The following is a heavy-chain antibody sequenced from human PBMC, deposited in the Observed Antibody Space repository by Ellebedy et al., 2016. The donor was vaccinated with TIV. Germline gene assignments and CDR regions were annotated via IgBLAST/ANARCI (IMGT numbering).Heavy chain of an antibody. J-gene: IGHJ6*03. CDR3: ARGPGGYCSGDTCRGGFMDV. V-gene: IGHV4-38-2*01. CDR1: GYSISSGYY. D-gene: IGHD2-15*01. CDR2: IYHSGST. Sequence: MPGGSLRLSCAVSGYSISSGYYWGWIRQSPGKGLEWIGTIYHSGSTYYNPSLKSRVTTSVDTSKDQFSLRLSSVTAADTAVYYCARGPGGYCSGDTCRGGFMDVWGKGTTVTVSS.